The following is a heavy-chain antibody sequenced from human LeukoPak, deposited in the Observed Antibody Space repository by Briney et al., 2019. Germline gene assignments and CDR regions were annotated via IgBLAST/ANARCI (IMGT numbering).Heavy chain of an antibody. V-gene: IGHV3-30-3*01. CDR3: ARGGEYISSSRSYFDY. J-gene: IGHJ4*02. D-gene: IGHD6-6*01. CDR2: ISYDGGNK. Sequence: GGSLRLSCAASGFTFSSYAMHWVRQAPGKGLEWVAVISYDGGNKYYADSVKGRFTISRDKSKNTLYLQMNSLRAEDTAVYYCARGGEYISSSRSYFDYWGQGTLVTVSS. CDR1: GFTFSSYA.